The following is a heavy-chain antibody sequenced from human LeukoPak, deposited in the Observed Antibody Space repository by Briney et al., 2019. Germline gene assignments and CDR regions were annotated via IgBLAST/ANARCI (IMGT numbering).Heavy chain of an antibody. V-gene: IGHV3-21*01. CDR1: GFTFSSYT. CDR2: ISSSGSYI. Sequence: GGSLRLSCAASGFTFSSYTMNWVRQAPGKGLEWVSAISSSGSYIYYADSVKGRFTISRDNAKNTLNLQMNSLRAEDTAVYYCARDLGQYYDTSDNWFDPWGQGTLVTVSS. J-gene: IGHJ5*02. D-gene: IGHD3-22*01. CDR3: ARDLGQYYDTSDNWFDP.